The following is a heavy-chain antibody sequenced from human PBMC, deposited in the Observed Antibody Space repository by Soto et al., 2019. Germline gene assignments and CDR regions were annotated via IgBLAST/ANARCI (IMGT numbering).Heavy chain of an antibody. V-gene: IGHV4-59*08. CDR3: ARRYSSAFDI. D-gene: IGHD6-13*01. CDR2: IYYSGST. CDR1: GGSISSYY. Sequence: QVQLQESGPGLVKPSETQSLTCTVSGGSISSYYWSWIRQPPGKGLEWIGYIYYSGSTNYNPSLKSRVTISVDTSKNQFSLKLSSVTAADTAVYYCARRYSSAFDIWGQGTMVTVSS. J-gene: IGHJ3*02.